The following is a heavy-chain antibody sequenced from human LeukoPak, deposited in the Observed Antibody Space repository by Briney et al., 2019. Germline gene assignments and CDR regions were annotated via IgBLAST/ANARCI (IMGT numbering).Heavy chain of an antibody. CDR3: ARRWDYGRNYYIDV. CDR2: INDSGTI. CDR1: GGSFSHYY. J-gene: IGHJ6*03. V-gene: IGHV4-34*01. Sequence: SETLSLTCAVYGGSFSHYYWSWIRQSPGMGLEWIGEINDSGTINYNPSLMSRVTISVDKSKNQFSLKLTSATAADTAVYYCARRWDYGRNYYIDVWGKGATVSVSS. D-gene: IGHD4-17*01.